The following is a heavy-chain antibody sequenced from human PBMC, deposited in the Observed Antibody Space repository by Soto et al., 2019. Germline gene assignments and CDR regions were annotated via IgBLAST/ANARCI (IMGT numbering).Heavy chain of an antibody. CDR1: GYTFTTFW. D-gene: IGHD2-2*01. CDR3: ARLYCSSSTCDSWFDP. J-gene: IGHJ5*02. V-gene: IGHV5-10-1*01. CDR2: IDPRDSYT. Sequence: GESLKISCTGFGYTFTTFWISWVRQMPWRGLEWMGRIDPRDSYTNYSPSFQGHVTISVDKSISTAYLQWGSLKASDTAMYYCARLYCSSSTCDSWFDPWGQGTLVTVS.